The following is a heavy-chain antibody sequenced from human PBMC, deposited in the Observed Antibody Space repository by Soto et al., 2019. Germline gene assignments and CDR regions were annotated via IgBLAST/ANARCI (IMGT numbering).Heavy chain of an antibody. CDR3: ARALNKGLMDY. Sequence: QVQLVQSGAEVKKPGASVKVSCKASGYTFTSYAISWVRQAPGQGLEWMGWISAYNGNTNYAQKLQGRVTMTTDTSTSTADMELRSLRSGDTGVYYCARALNKGLMDYWGQGTRVTVSS. J-gene: IGHJ4*02. V-gene: IGHV1-18*01. D-gene: IGHD3-9*01. CDR2: ISAYNGNT. CDR1: GYTFTSYA.